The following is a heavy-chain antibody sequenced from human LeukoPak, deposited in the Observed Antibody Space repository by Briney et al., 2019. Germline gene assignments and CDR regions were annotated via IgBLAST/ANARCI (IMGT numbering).Heavy chain of an antibody. J-gene: IGHJ4*02. Sequence: ASVKVSCKASGYTFTSYGISWVRQAPGQGLEWMGWISAYNGNTNYAQKLQGRVTMTTDTSTSTAYMELRSLRSDDTAAYYCARLLGYCSGGSCYGDYWGQGTLVTVSS. D-gene: IGHD2-15*01. CDR3: ARLLGYCSGGSCYGDY. CDR2: ISAYNGNT. CDR1: GYTFTSYG. V-gene: IGHV1-18*04.